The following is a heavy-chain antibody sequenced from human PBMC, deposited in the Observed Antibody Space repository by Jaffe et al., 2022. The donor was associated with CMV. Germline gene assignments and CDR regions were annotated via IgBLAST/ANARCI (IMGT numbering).Heavy chain of an antibody. CDR1: GFSLSNARMG. CDR2: IFSNDEK. V-gene: IGHV2-26*01. D-gene: IGHD6-13*01. J-gene: IGHJ6*03. Sequence: QVTLKESGPVLVKPTETLTLTCTVSGFSLSNARMGVSWIRQPPGKALEWLAHIFSNDEKSYSTSLKSRLTISKDTSKSQVVLTMTNMDPVDTATYYCARIVLTAAGPLYYYYYMDVWGKGTTVTVSS. CDR3: ARIVLTAAGPLYYYYYMDV.